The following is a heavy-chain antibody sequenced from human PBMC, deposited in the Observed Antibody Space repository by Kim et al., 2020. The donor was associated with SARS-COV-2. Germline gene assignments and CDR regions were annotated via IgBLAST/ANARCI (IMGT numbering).Heavy chain of an antibody. Sequence: GGSLRLSCAPSGFAFATYGMHWLRQAPGKGLEWVATISFDAKKKFYAESVKGRFTISRDNSRHTLSLEMNSLTADDTAVYYCAKPVTTVVTAFASWGQGTLVTVPS. J-gene: IGHJ4*02. CDR2: ISFDAKKK. V-gene: IGHV3-30*18. D-gene: IGHD4-17*01. CDR3: AKPVTTVVTAFAS. CDR1: GFAFATYG.